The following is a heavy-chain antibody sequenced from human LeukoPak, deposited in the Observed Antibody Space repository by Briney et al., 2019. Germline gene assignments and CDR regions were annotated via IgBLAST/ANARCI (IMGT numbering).Heavy chain of an antibody. D-gene: IGHD4-17*01. V-gene: IGHV3-23*01. CDR2: ISGSGGRT. Sequence: PGGSLRPSCAASGFTFDDYAMHWVRQAPGKGLEWVSAISGSGGRTYYADSVKGRFTISRDNSKNTLYLQMNSLRAEDTAVYYCAKGGMTTVYFDYWGQGTLVTVSS. CDR3: AKGGMTTVYFDY. J-gene: IGHJ4*02. CDR1: GFTFDDYA.